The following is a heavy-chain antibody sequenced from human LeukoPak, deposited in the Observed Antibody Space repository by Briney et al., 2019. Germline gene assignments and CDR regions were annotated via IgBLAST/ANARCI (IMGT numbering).Heavy chain of an antibody. V-gene: IGHV1-18*01. D-gene: IGHD3-3*02. J-gene: IGHJ6*02. CDR1: GYTFTSYG. CDR2: ISAYSGNT. CDR3: ARNHDQMRSFYGMDV. Sequence: ASVKVSCKASGYTFTSYGISWVRQAPGQGLEWMGWISAYSGNTNYAQKHQGRVTMTTDTSTSTAYMEVRSLRSDDTAVYYCARNHDQMRSFYGMDVWGQGTTVTVSS.